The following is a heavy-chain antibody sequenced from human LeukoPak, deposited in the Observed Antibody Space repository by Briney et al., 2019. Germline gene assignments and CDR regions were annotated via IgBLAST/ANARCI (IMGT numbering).Heavy chain of an antibody. CDR3: AKDSRYYYDSSGYSWFDP. CDR1: GFTFDDYA. CDR2: ISWNSGSI. J-gene: IGHJ5*02. Sequence: PGRSLRLSCAASGFTFDDYAMHWVRQAPGKGLEWVSGISWNSGSIGYADSVKGRFTISRDNAKNSLYLQMNSLRAEDTALYYCAKDSRYYYDSSGYSWFDPWGQGTLDTVSS. D-gene: IGHD3-22*01. V-gene: IGHV3-9*01.